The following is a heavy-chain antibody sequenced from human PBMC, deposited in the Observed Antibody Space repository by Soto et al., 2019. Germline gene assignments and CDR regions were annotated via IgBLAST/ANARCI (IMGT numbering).Heavy chain of an antibody. CDR1: GVTFSSYG. J-gene: IGHJ6*02. V-gene: IGHV3-30*18. CDR2: ISYDGSNK. D-gene: IGHD2-2*01. Sequence: GGFLRLSCAASGVTFSSYGMHWVRQAPGKGLEWVAVISYDGSNKYYADNVKGRFTISRDNSKNTLNLQMNSLRAEDTDEYYSAKVKDIVVVPAASYYYGMDVWGQGTTVTVSS. CDR3: AKVKDIVVVPAASYYYGMDV.